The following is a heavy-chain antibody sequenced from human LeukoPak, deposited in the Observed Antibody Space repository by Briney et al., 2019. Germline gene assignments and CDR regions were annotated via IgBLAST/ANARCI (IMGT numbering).Heavy chain of an antibody. J-gene: IGHJ4*02. CDR1: GGSISSSNW. V-gene: IGHV4-4*02. Sequence: SETLSLTCAVSGGSISSSNWWSWVRQPPGKGLEWIGEIYHSGSTNYNPSLKSRVTISVDKSKNQFSLKLSSVTAADTAVYYCARASSDYSPGVYYFGYWGQGTLVTVSS. CDR2: IYHSGST. D-gene: IGHD6-19*01. CDR3: ARASSDYSPGVYYFGY.